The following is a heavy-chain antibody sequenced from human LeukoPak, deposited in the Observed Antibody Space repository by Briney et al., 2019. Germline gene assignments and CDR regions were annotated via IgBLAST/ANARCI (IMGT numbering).Heavy chain of an antibody. Sequence: GGSLRLSCAASGFTFSSYSMNWVRQAPGKGLEWVSSISSSSSYIYYADSVKGRFTISRDNAKNSLYLQMNSLGAEDTAVYYCARIFWTYAFDIWGQGTMVTVSS. V-gene: IGHV3-21*01. D-gene: IGHD3/OR15-3a*01. CDR3: ARIFWTYAFDI. J-gene: IGHJ3*02. CDR1: GFTFSSYS. CDR2: ISSSSSYI.